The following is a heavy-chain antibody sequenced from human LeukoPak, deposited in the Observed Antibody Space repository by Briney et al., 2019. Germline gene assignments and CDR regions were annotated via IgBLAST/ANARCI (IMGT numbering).Heavy chain of an antibody. CDR2: IIPIFGTA. CDR1: GGTFSSYA. D-gene: IGHD3-22*01. CDR3: ARGYDSSGYYFVLNAFDI. V-gene: IGHV1-69*13. J-gene: IGHJ3*02. Sequence: SVKVSCKASGGTFSSYAISWVRQAPGQGLEWMGGIIPIFGTANYAQKFQGRVTITADESTSTAYMELSSLRSEDTAVYYCARGYDSSGYYFVLNAFDIWGQGTMVTVSS.